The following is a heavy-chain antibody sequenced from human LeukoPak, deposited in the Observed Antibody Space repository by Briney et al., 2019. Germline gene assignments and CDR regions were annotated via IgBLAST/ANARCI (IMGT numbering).Heavy chain of an antibody. V-gene: IGHV4-34*01. CDR3: ARGHCSSTSCYVVDY. CDR2: INHSGST. Sequence: SETLSLTCAVYGGSFSGYYWSWIRQPPGKGLVWIGEINHSGSTNYNPSLKSRVTISVDTSKNQFSLKLSSVTAADTAVYYCARGHCSSTSCYVVDYWGQGTLVTVSS. D-gene: IGHD2-2*01. J-gene: IGHJ4*02. CDR1: GGSFSGYY.